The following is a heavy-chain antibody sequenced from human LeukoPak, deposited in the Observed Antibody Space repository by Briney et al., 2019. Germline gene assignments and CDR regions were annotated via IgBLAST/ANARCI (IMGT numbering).Heavy chain of an antibody. CDR3: ASRSGGYTGY. CDR1: GGSISSSNW. CDR2: IYHSGSS. Sequence: RTSGTLSLTCAVSGGSISSSNWWSWVRQPPGKGLEWIGEIYHSGSSNNNPSLKSRVTISVDKSKNYFSLKLSSVTAADTAVYYCASRSGGYTGYWGQGTLVTVSS. J-gene: IGHJ4*02. D-gene: IGHD1-26*01. V-gene: IGHV4-4*02.